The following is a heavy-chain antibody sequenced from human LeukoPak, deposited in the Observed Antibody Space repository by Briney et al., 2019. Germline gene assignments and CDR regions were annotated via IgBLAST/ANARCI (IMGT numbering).Heavy chain of an antibody. CDR1: GGTFSSYA. Sequence: ASVKVSCKASGGTFSSYAISWVRQAPGQGLEWMGWISAYNGNTNYAQKLQGRVTMTTDTSTSTAYMELRSLRSDDTAVYYCARDHSSGWYSEYFQHWGQGTLVTVSS. D-gene: IGHD6-19*01. CDR3: ARDHSSGWYSEYFQH. J-gene: IGHJ1*01. V-gene: IGHV1-18*01. CDR2: ISAYNGNT.